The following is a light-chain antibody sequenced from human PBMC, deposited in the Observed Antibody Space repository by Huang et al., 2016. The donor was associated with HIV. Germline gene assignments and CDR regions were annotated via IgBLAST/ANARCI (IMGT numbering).Light chain of an antibody. CDR1: KNVTDS. CDR3: QERIHWPRLT. V-gene: IGKV3-11*01. Sequence: EIVLTQSPATLSLSPGERATLSCRASKNVTDSLAWFRQKPGQAPSLLIDGAANRATVTPAVFSGSGSGTDFSLTISSLEPEDFAIYYCQERIHWPRLTFGGGTKVEIK. CDR2: GAA. J-gene: IGKJ4*01.